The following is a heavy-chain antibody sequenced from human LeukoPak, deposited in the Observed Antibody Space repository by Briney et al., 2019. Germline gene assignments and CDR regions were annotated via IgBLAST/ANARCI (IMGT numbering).Heavy chain of an antibody. CDR3: AYGSGYYYYGMDV. V-gene: IGHV4-39*07. CDR2: IYYSGST. CDR1: GGSISSSSYY. Sequence: SETLSLTCTVSGGSISSSSYYWGWIRQPPGKGLEWIGSIYYSGSTYYNPSLKSRVTISVDTSKNQFSLKLSSVTAADTAVYYCAYGSGYYYYGMDVWGQGTTVTVSS. J-gene: IGHJ6*02. D-gene: IGHD3-10*01.